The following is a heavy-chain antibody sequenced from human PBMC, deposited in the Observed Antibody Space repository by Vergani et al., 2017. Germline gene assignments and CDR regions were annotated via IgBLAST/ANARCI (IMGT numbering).Heavy chain of an antibody. V-gene: IGHV1-69*12. CDR1: GGTFSSYA. Sequence: QVQLVQSGAAVKKPGSSVTVSCKASGGTFSSYAISWVRQAPGQGLEWMGGIIHIFGTANYGQKFEGRVTITADESTSTAYMELSSLRSEDAAVYYCARATYETYYYYGMDVWAQGTTVTVSS. J-gene: IGHJ6*02. D-gene: IGHD3-22*01. CDR2: IIHIFGTA. CDR3: ARATYETYYYYGMDV.